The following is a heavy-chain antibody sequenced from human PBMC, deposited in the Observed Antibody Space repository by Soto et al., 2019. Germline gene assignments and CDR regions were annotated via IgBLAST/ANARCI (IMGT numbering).Heavy chain of an antibody. J-gene: IGHJ6*02. CDR3: ARDRSSSYSYAMDL. CDR2: IWHDGTRK. Sequence: QVHLVESGGGVVQPGGSLTLSCSVSDFAFRLHGIHWVRHTPGKGLAWVAMIWHDGTRKYFRDSVRGRFTISRDSAKNTVYLQMNNLRGDDSALYFCARDRSSSYSYAMDLWGQGTTVTVSS. V-gene: IGHV3-33*01. CDR1: DFAFRLHG. D-gene: IGHD3-10*01.